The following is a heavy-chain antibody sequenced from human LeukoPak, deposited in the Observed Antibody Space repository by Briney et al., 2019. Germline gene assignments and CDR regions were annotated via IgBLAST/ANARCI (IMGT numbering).Heavy chain of an antibody. CDR2: ISAYNGNT. Sequence: ASVKVSCKASGYTFTSYGISWVRQAPGQGLEWMGRISAYNGNTNYAQKLQGRVTMTTDTSTSTAYMELRSLRSDDTAVYYCAREGYYYDSSGYYSQDYWGQGTLVTVSS. D-gene: IGHD3-22*01. CDR3: AREGYYYDSSGYYSQDY. CDR1: GYTFTSYG. V-gene: IGHV1-18*01. J-gene: IGHJ4*02.